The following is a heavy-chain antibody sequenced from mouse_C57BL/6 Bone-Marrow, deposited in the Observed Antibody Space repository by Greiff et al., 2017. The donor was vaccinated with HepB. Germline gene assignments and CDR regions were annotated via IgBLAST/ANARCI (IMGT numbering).Heavy chain of an antibody. V-gene: IGHV5S21*01. Sequence: VKLVESGEGLVKPGGSLKLSCAASGFTFSSYAMSWVRQTPEKRLEWVAYISSGGDYIYYADTVKGRFTISRDNARNTLYLQMSSLKSEDTAMYYCTRGYYYGSRGAMDYWGQGTSVTVSS. D-gene: IGHD1-1*01. CDR2: ISSGGDYI. J-gene: IGHJ4*01. CDR1: GFTFSSYA. CDR3: TRGYYYGSRGAMDY.